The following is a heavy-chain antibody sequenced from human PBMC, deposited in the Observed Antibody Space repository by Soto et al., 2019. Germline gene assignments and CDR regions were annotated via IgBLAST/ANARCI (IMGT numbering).Heavy chain of an antibody. J-gene: IGHJ6*02. D-gene: IGHD2-2*02. CDR3: ARDGRTCSSTGCYTYSYYYGMDV. Sequence: LRLSCAASGFTFRSYNMNWVRQAPGKGLEWVSSISSSSSYIYYADSVKGRFTISRDSAKNSLYLHMNSLRAEDTAVYYCARDGRTCSSTGCYTYSYYYGMDVWGQGTTVTVSS. CDR2: ISSSSSYI. CDR1: GFTFRSYN. V-gene: IGHV3-21*01.